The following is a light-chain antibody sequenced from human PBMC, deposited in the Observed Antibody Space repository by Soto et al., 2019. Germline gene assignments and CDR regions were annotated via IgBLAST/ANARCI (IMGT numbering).Light chain of an antibody. CDR2: AAS. J-gene: IGKJ4*01. CDR3: QQSYSTPPAT. Sequence: DIQMTQSPSSLSASVGDRVTITCRARRSISSYLNWYQQKPGKAPTLLIYAASSLKSGVPSRLSGSGSGTEFTPTISSLQPEDFATYYCQQSYSTPPATFGGGTKLEIK. CDR1: RSISSY. V-gene: IGKV1-39*01.